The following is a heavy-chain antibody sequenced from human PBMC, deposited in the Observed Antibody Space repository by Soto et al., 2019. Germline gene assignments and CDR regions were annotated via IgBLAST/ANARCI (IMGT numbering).Heavy chain of an antibody. CDR3: VREGIAARRWFDP. Sequence: QVQLQESGPGLVKPSETLSLTCTVSGGSVSSGSNYWSWIRQPPGKGLEWIGYFYKGGSTYYNPSLKRRVTISVDTSKNQFSLKLSSVSAADTAVYYCVREGIAARRWFDPWGQGTLVTVSS. J-gene: IGHJ5*02. D-gene: IGHD6-6*01. CDR2: FYKGGST. CDR1: GGSVSSGSNY. V-gene: IGHV4-61*01.